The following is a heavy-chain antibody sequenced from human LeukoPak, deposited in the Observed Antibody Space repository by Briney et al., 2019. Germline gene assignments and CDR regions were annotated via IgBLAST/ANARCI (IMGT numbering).Heavy chain of an antibody. CDR2: INPSGGST. Sequence: ASVKVSCKASGYTFTSYYMHRVRQAPGQGLEWMGIINPSGGSTSYAQKFQGRVTMTRDTSTSTVYMELSSLRSEDTAVYYCARDHHDYGDYDAFDIWGQGTMVTVSS. J-gene: IGHJ3*02. CDR3: ARDHHDYGDYDAFDI. V-gene: IGHV1-46*01. D-gene: IGHD4-17*01. CDR1: GYTFTSYY.